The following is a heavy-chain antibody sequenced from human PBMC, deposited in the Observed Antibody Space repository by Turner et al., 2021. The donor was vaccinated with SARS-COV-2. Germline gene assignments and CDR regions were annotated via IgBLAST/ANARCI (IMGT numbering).Heavy chain of an antibody. CDR2: IIIFLRIA. V-gene: IGHV1-69*10. J-gene: IGHJ4*02. Sequence: QVQLVQSGAEVRKPGSSVRVSWKPSGGTFSTYSIGWVRQAPGQGLEWMGGIIIFLRIANYAQNFKGRVTITADKSTSTAYMELSSLRSEDTALYYCATLGGVAAQNFDYWGQGTLVTVSS. CDR1: GGTFSTYS. D-gene: IGHD6-25*01. CDR3: ATLGGVAAQNFDY.